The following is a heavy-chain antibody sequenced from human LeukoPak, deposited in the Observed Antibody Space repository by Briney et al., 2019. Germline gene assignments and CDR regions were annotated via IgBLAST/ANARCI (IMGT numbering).Heavy chain of an antibody. V-gene: IGHV4-59*01. CDR2: IYYSGST. Sequence: SETLSLTCTVSGGSISSYYWSWIRQPPGKGLEWIGYIYYSGSTNYNPSLKSRVTISVDTSKNQFSLKLGSVTAADTAVYYCARERYSGYDGIDYWGQGTLVTVSS. J-gene: IGHJ4*02. CDR3: ARERYSGYDGIDY. D-gene: IGHD5-12*01. CDR1: GGSISSYY.